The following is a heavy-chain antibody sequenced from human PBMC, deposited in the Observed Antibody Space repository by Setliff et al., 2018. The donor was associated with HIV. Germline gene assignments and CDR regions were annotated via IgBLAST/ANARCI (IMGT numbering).Heavy chain of an antibody. CDR1: GGSFSGYY. Sequence: SETLSLTCAVYGGSFSGYYWSWIRQPPGKGLEYIGSIHYNERTYYNPSLKSRVAISIDTSKNQFSLNLTSVTAADTAVYYCASRVYYYDSNNFLREEGFDPWGQGTLVTVSS. CDR2: IHYNERT. CDR3: ASRVYYYDSNNFLREEGFDP. J-gene: IGHJ5*02. V-gene: IGHV4-34*01. D-gene: IGHD3-22*01.